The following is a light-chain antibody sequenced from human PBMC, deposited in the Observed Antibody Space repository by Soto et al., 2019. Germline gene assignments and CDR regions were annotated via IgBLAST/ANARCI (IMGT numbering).Light chain of an antibody. J-gene: IGLJ2*01. CDR3: SSFTGSGALI. Sequence: QSALTQPASVSGSPGQSITISCTGTTNDVGAYHYVSRYQQHPGKAPKLMIYEVDSRPSGISYRFSGSKSGNTASLTISGLQPDDEADYYCSSFTGSGALIFGAGTKLTVL. CDR2: EVD. CDR1: TNDVGAYHY. V-gene: IGLV2-14*01.